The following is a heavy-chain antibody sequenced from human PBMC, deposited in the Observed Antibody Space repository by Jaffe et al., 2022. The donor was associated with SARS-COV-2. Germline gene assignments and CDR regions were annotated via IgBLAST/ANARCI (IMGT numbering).Heavy chain of an antibody. Sequence: QLVESGGGLVQPGGSLRLSCAASGFTFNNYLMGWVRQAPGKGLEWVANIEQDGGDLYYVDSVKGRFTISRDNAKSSLYLQMNSLRAEDTAVYYCARVRGMKIVPAVMFVGYFDYWGQGNLVTVSS. CDR1: GFTFNNYL. CDR3: ARVRGMKIVPAVMFVGYFDY. CDR2: IEQDGGDL. V-gene: IGHV3-7*01. D-gene: IGHD2-2*01. J-gene: IGHJ4*02.